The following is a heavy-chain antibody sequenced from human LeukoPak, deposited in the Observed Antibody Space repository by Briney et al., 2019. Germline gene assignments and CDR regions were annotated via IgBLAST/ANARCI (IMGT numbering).Heavy chain of an antibody. CDR1: GFSLSTSGVG. CDR3: AHRPWETRAFDP. V-gene: IGHV2-5*02. CDR2: IYWDDDK. J-gene: IGHJ5*02. Sequence: SGPTLVKPTQTLTLTCTFSGFSLSTSGVGVGWIRQPPGKALEWLALIYWDDDKRYSPSLKSRLTITKDASKNQAVLTMTNMDPVDTATYYCAHRPWETRAFDPWGQGTLVTVSS. D-gene: IGHD1-26*01.